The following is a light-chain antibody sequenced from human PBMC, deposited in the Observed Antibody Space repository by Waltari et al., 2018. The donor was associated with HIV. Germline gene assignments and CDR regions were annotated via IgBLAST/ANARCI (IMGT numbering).Light chain of an antibody. Sequence: SSELTQDPAVSVALGQTVRITCQGDRLRSYYASWYQQKPGQAPVLVIYGKNNRPSGIPDRFSGSSSGAERYLTISSLQSEDEADYYCQTWGTGILVFGTGTKVTVL. CDR2: GKN. J-gene: IGLJ1*01. CDR3: QTWGTGILV. V-gene: IGLV3-19*01. CDR1: RLRSYY.